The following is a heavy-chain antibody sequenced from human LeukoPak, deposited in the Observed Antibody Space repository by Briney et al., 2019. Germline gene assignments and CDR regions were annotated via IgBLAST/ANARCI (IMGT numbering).Heavy chain of an antibody. D-gene: IGHD5-18*01. CDR1: GFTFTSSA. Sequence: GALVKVSCKASGFTFTSSAVQWVRQARGQRLEWIGWIVVGSGNTNYAQKFQERVTITRDMSTSTAYMELSSLRSEDTAVYYCAAHVDTAMVVAAYYFDYWGQGTLVTVSS. V-gene: IGHV1-58*01. CDR3: AAHVDTAMVVAAYYFDY. J-gene: IGHJ4*02. CDR2: IVVGSGNT.